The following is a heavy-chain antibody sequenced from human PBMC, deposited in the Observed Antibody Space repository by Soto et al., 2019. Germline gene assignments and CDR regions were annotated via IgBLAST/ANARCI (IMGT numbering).Heavy chain of an antibody. J-gene: IGHJ4*02. CDR2: ITYDGSFQ. CDR3: AKDRVGGTFYTPLAF. D-gene: IGHD1-7*01. Sequence: PGGSLRLSCPASGFNFDNYGMHWVRQAPGKGLEWVAVITYDGSFQYYADSVKGRFTISRDNSKNTLSLHLNTLKPEDTAVYHCAKDRVGGTFYTPLAFWGQGTLVTVFS. CDR1: GFNFDNYG. V-gene: IGHV3-30*18.